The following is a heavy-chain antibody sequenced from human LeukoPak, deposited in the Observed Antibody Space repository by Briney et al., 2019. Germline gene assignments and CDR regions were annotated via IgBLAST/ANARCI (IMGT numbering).Heavy chain of an antibody. CDR2: IKQDGSEK. CDR3: ELDAFDI. Sequence: GGSLRLSCAASGFTFSSYAMSWVRQAPGKGLEWVANIKQDGSEKYYVDSVKGRFTISRDNAKNSLYLQMNSLRAEDTAVYYCELDAFDIWGQGTMVTVSS. CDR1: GFTFSSYA. V-gene: IGHV3-7*03. J-gene: IGHJ3*02. D-gene: IGHD1-7*01.